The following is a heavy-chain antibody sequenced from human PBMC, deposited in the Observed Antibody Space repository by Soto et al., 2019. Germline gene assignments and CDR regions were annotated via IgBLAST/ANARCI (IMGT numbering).Heavy chain of an antibody. CDR2: IWYHGIDK. D-gene: IGHD2-15*01. J-gene: IGHJ4*02. CDR3: AKDRIAVVTHTLDY. CDR1: GFTFSRQA. Sequence: GGSLRLSCAASGFTFSRQAMHWVRQAPGRGLEWVAVIWYHGIDKYYADSVKGRFTISRDNSKNTVYLQMNSLRGEDTAVYYCAKDRIAVVTHTLDYWGQGTLVTVS. V-gene: IGHV3-33*06.